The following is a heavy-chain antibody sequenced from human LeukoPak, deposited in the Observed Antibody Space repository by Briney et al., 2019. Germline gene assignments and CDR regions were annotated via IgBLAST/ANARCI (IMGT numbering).Heavy chain of an antibody. J-gene: IGHJ4*02. CDR1: GFTVSSNY. CDR2: LYSGGNT. D-gene: IGHD5-18*01. Sequence: GGSLRLSCAASGFTVSSNYMSWVRQTPGKGLAWVSVLYSGGNTYYTDSVKGRFTISRDNSKNMLFLQMNSLRAEDTAVYYCARVGRGDAYGYVDYWGQGTLVTVSS. CDR3: ARVGRGDAYGYVDY. V-gene: IGHV3-66*01.